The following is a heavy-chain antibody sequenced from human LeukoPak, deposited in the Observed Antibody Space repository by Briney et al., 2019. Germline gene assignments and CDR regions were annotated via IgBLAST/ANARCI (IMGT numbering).Heavy chain of an antibody. CDR3: TRENWTKDY. CDR1: GFTFSSYE. Sequence: GGSLRLSCAASGFTFSSYEMNWVRQAPGKGLEWVADINGDGSETFYVDSFKGRFTISRDNAKNSLYLQIHTLRVEDTAVYYCTRENWTKDYWGQGTLVIVSS. V-gene: IGHV3-7*01. D-gene: IGHD3/OR15-3a*01. J-gene: IGHJ4*02. CDR2: INGDGSET.